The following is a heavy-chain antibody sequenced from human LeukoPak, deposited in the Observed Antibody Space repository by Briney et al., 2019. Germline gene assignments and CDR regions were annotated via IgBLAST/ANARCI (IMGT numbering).Heavy chain of an antibody. CDR2: ISYDGSNK. J-gene: IGHJ3*02. CDR1: GFTFSSYA. Sequence: PGRSLRLSCAASGFTFSSYAMHWVRQAPGKGLEWVAVISYDGSNKYYADSVKGRFTISRDSSKNTLYLQMNSLRAEDTAVYYCASSYYYGSGSYYPDAFDIWGQGTMVTVSS. CDR3: ASSYYYGSGSYYPDAFDI. D-gene: IGHD3-10*01. V-gene: IGHV3-30*04.